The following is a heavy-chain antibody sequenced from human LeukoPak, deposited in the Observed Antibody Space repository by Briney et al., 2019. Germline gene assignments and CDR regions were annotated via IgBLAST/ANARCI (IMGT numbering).Heavy chain of an antibody. Sequence: PGGSLRLSCAASGFTFSSYGMHWVRQAPGKGLEWVAFIRYDGSNKYYADSVKGRFTISRDNSKNTLYLQMNSLRAEDTAVYYCAKDLGNYYDSSGYSSSYNWFDPWGQGTLVTVSS. CDR2: IRYDGSNK. J-gene: IGHJ5*02. D-gene: IGHD3-22*01. CDR1: GFTFSSYG. CDR3: AKDLGNYYDSSGYSSSYNWFDP. V-gene: IGHV3-30*02.